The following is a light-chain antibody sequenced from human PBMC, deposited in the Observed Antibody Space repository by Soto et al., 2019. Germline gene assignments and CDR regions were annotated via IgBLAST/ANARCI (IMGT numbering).Light chain of an antibody. J-gene: IGLJ1*01. CDR2: EGS. V-gene: IGLV2-23*01. CDR3: CSYPGSSTYV. CDR1: SSDVGTYKY. Sequence: QSALAQPASVSGSPGQSITISCTGTSSDVGTYKYVSWYQQHPGKAPKLMIYEGSKRPSGVSNRFSGSKSGNTASLTISGLQAEDEADYYCCSYPGSSTYVFGNGTKVTVL.